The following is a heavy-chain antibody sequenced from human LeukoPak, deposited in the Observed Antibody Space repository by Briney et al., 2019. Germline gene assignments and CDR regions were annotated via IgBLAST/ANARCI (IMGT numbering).Heavy chain of an antibody. CDR2: FDPEDGET. CDR3: ATARPLVRGAGYYYYGMDV. D-gene: IGHD3-10*01. V-gene: IGHV1-24*01. J-gene: IGHJ6*02. Sequence: ASVKVSCKVSGYTLTELSMHWVRQAPGKGLEWMGGFDPEDGETIYAQKFQGRVTMTEDTSTDTAYMELSSLRSEDTAVYYCATARPLVRGAGYYYYGMDVWGQGTTVTVSS. CDR1: GYTLTELS.